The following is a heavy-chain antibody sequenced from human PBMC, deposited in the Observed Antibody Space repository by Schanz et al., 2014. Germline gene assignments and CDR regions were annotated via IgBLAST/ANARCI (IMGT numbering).Heavy chain of an antibody. D-gene: IGHD2-2*01. J-gene: IGHJ3*02. V-gene: IGHV1-69*02. CDR3: ARGTMPGTFDI. CDR2: FIPILDVG. Sequence: QVQLVPSGAEVKKPGSSVKVSCKASRSTFSSYTISWVRQARGQGLEWVGRFIPILDVGNYAQQFQGRVTFTADKSTSTAYMELSSLRYEDTALYYCARGTMPGTFDIWGQGTMXTVSS. CDR1: RSTFSSYT.